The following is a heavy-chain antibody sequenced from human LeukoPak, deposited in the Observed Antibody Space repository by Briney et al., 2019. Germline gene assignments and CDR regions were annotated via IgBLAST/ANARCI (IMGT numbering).Heavy chain of an antibody. CDR2: IFYSGST. CDR1: GGSISSGGYY. CDR3: ARGQDYGGKRNWFAP. V-gene: IGHV4-31*03. D-gene: IGHD4-23*01. Sequence: SETLSLTCTVSGGSISSGGYYWSWIRQHPGTGLEWIGYIFYSGSTFYNPSLKSRVTISVDTSKNQFSLKLSSVTAADTAVYYCARGQDYGGKRNWFAPWGQGTLVTVSS. J-gene: IGHJ5*02.